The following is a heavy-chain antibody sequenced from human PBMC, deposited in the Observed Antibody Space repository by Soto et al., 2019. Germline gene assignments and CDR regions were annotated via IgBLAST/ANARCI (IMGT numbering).Heavy chain of an antibody. CDR2: IYHTGST. V-gene: IGHV4-59*01. J-gene: IGHJ4*02. CDR1: AGSLSNYY. Sequence: SETLSLTCSVSAGSLSNYYWTWIRQSPGKGLEWIGGIYHTGSTKYNPSLKSRVAISVGMSKNQFSLTLNSVTPADTAVYYCARGGRGSGLYFLYYFDLWGQGTLVTVSS. CDR3: ARGGRGSGLYFLYYFDL. D-gene: IGHD6-19*01.